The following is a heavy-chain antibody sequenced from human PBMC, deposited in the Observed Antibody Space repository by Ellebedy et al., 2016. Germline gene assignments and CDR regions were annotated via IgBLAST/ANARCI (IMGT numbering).Heavy chain of an antibody. Sequence: GSLRLXCAVYGGSFSGYYWSWIRQPPGKGLEWIGEINHSGSTNYNPSLKSRVTISVDTSKNQFSLKLSSVTATDTAVYYCARWLQGYWGQGTLVTVSS. D-gene: IGHD5-24*01. CDR3: ARWLQGY. CDR1: GGSFSGYY. CDR2: INHSGST. V-gene: IGHV4-34*01. J-gene: IGHJ4*02.